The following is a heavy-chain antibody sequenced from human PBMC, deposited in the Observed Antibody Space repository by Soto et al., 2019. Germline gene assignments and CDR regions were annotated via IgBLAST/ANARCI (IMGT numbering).Heavy chain of an antibody. V-gene: IGHV1-69*13. CDR2: IIPIFGTA. J-gene: IGHJ3*02. CDR3: ARAHIYCSGGSCYDDAFDI. D-gene: IGHD2-15*01. Sequence: ASVKVSCKASGGTFSSYAISWVRQAPGQGLEWMGGIIPIFGTANYAQKFQGRVTITADECTSTAYMELSSLRSEDTAVYYCARAHIYCSGGSCYDDAFDIWGQGTMVTVSS. CDR1: GGTFSSYA.